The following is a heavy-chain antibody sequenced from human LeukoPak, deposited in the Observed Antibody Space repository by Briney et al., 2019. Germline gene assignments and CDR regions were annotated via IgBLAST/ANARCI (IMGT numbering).Heavy chain of an antibody. D-gene: IGHD3-10*01. Sequence: SETLSLTCAVSGYSISRGYYWALIRQPPGKGLEWIETVYHTGSTYYNPSLDSRVTISVDTSKNDFSLNLKSVTAADTAVYYCARAGWIITSGIDYWGQGALVTVSS. V-gene: IGHV4-38-2*01. J-gene: IGHJ4*02. CDR1: GYSISRGYY. CDR3: ARAGWIITSGIDY. CDR2: VYHTGST.